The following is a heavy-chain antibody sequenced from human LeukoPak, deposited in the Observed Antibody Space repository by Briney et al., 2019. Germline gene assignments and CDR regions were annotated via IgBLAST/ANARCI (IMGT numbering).Heavy chain of an antibody. CDR2: ISVSGGSE. CDR1: RLTFNSNA. D-gene: IGHD3-22*01. CDR3: ASHAHDYDSSGYFDS. J-gene: IGHJ4*02. Sequence: GGSLRLSCVVSRLTFNSNAMCWVRPAPGEGLGWVSGISVSGGSEYYADSVKGRFSVSRDNSKHTVYLQMNSLRAEDTAVYFCASHAHDYDSSGYFDSWGQGALVTVSS. V-gene: IGHV3-23*01.